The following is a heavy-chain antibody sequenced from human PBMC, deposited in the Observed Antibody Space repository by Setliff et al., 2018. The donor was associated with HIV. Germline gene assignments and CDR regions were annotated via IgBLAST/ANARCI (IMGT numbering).Heavy chain of an antibody. J-gene: IGHJ5*02. V-gene: IGHV1-69-2*01. Sequence: ASVKVSCKVSGYSFINNYMHWVQQAPGKGLEWMGLVDPEDGATIYAEKFQGRVTITADTSTDTAYMELSSLISEDTAVYYCATTYSSGSANNWFDPWGQGTLVTVSS. CDR1: GYSFINNY. D-gene: IGHD6-19*01. CDR2: VDPEDGAT. CDR3: ATTYSSGSANNWFDP.